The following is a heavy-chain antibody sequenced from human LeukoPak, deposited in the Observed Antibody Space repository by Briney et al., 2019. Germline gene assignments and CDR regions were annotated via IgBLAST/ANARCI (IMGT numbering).Heavy chain of an antibody. CDR3: ARNGRRVGYYEP. Sequence: SETLSLTCTVSGASISSYYWSWIRQPPGKGLEWIAYIYYSGSTNYNPSLKSRVTISVDTSKNQFSLKLSSVTAADTAVYYCARNGRRVGYYEPWGQGTLVTVSS. CDR2: IYYSGST. V-gene: IGHV4-59*01. D-gene: IGHD3-22*01. J-gene: IGHJ4*02. CDR1: GASISSYY.